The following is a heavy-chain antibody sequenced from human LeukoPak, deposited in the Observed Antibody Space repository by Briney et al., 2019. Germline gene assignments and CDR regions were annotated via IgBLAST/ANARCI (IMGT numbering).Heavy chain of an antibody. D-gene: IGHD5/OR15-5a*01. CDR3: AREVPMSSFYYGMDV. CDR2: IYYSGST. CDR1: GGSISSGDYH. J-gene: IGHJ6*04. V-gene: IGHV4-30-4*01. Sequence: SQTLSLTCTVSGGSISSGDYHWSWIRQPPGKGLEWIGYIYYSGSTYYNPSLKSRVTISVDTSKNQFSLKLSSVTAADTAVYYCAREVPMSSFYYGMDVWGKGTTVTVSS.